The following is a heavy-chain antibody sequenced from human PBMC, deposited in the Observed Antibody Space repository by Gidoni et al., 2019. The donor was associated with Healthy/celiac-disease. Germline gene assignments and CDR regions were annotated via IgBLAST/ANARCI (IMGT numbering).Heavy chain of an antibody. CDR1: GFTFSSYS. CDR2: SSSSSSYI. J-gene: IGHJ3*02. Sequence: EVQLVESGGGLVKPGGSLSLSCAASGFTFSSYSMNWVRQAPGKGLEWVSSSSSSSSYIYYADSVKGRFTSSRDNAKNSLYLQMNSLRAEDTAVYYCARVGTYYYGSGSPQYAFDIWGQGTMVTVSS. D-gene: IGHD3-10*01. CDR3: ARVGTYYYGSGSPQYAFDI. V-gene: IGHV3-21*01.